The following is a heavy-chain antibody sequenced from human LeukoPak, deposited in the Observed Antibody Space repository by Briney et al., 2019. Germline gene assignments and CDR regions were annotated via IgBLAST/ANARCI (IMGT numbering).Heavy chain of an antibody. CDR1: GFTLSSYG. CDR2: ISYDGSNK. CDR3: AKDRYSGSYYGYFDY. D-gene: IGHD1-26*01. V-gene: IGHV3-30*18. J-gene: IGHJ4*02. Sequence: PGRSLRLSCAASGFTLSSYGMHWVRQAPGKGLEWVAVISYDGSNKYYADSVKGRFTISRDNSKNTLYLQMNSLRAEDTAVYYCAKDRYSGSYYGYFDYWGQGTLVTVSS.